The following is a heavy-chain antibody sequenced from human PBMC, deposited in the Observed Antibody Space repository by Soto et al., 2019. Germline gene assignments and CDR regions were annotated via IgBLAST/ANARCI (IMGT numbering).Heavy chain of an antibody. D-gene: IGHD1-26*01. V-gene: IGHV3-23*01. J-gene: IGHJ4*02. CDR3: ARGSYFLLGSTTTRFDY. CDR1: GFTFGSYA. CDR2: ISGSGGST. Sequence: EVQLLESGGGLVQPGGSLRLSCAASGFTFGSYAMSWVRQAPGKGLEWVSAISGSGGSTYYADSVKGRFTISRDNSKNTLYLQMNSLRAEDTAVYYCARGSYFLLGSTTTRFDYWGQGTLVTVSS.